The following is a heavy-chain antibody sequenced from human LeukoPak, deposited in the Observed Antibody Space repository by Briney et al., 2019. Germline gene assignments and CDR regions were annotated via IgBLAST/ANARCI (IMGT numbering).Heavy chain of an antibody. CDR3: AKSTYYYGSGEGSNYWYFDL. CDR1: GGTFSRFA. CDR2: IIPIFGPA. Sequence: AASVKVSCKTSGGTFSRFAISWVRQAPGQGLEWMGGIIPIFGPANYAQKSQGRVTITADESTGTAYMELSSLRSEDTALYYCAKSTYYYGSGEGSNYWYFDLWGRGTLVTVSS. V-gene: IGHV1-69*13. D-gene: IGHD3-10*01. J-gene: IGHJ2*01.